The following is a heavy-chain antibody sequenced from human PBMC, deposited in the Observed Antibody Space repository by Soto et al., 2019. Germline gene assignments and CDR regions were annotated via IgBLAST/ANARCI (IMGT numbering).Heavy chain of an antibody. Sequence: GASVKVSCKASGYTFTSYGSSWVRQAPGQGLEWMGWISAYNGNTNYAQKLQGRVTMTTDTSTSTAYMELRSLRSDDTAVYYCARVNYDFWSGYYTTGDFDYWGQGTLVTVSS. CDR1: GYTFTSYG. V-gene: IGHV1-18*01. CDR2: ISAYNGNT. J-gene: IGHJ4*02. D-gene: IGHD3-3*01. CDR3: ARVNYDFWSGYYTTGDFDY.